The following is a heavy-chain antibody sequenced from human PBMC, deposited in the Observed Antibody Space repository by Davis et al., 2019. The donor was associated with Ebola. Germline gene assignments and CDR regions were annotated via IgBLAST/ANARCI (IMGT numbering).Heavy chain of an antibody. J-gene: IGHJ3*02. CDR2: MNPNSGNT. V-gene: IGHV1-8*01. Sequence: AASVKVSCKASGYTFSSYDINWVRQATGQGLEWMGWMNPNSGNTGYAQKFQGRVTMTRNTSISTAYMELSSLRSEDTAVYYCARGRKYCSGGRCYPDAFDIWGQGTMVTVSS. CDR3: ARGRKYCSGGRCYPDAFDI. D-gene: IGHD2-15*01. CDR1: GYTFSSYD.